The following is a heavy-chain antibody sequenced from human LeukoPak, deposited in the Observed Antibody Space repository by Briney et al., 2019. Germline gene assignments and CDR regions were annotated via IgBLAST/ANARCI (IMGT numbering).Heavy chain of an antibody. V-gene: IGHV1-2*02. CDR1: GYTFTGYY. CDR2: INPNSGGT. CDR3: ARGRYFDWLLLDY. J-gene: IGHJ4*02. Sequence: ASAKVSCKASGYTFTGYYMHWVRQAPGQGLEWMGWINPNSGGTNYAQKFQGRVTMTRDTSISTAYMELSRLRSDDTAVYYCARGRYFDWLLLDYWGQGTLVTVSS. D-gene: IGHD3-9*01.